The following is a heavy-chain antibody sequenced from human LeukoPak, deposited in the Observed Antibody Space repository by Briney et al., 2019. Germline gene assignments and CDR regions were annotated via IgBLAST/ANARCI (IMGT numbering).Heavy chain of an antibody. CDR1: GGSISSYY. D-gene: IGHD3-3*01. CDR2: IYYSGST. J-gene: IGHJ4*02. Sequence: SSETLSLTCTVSGGSISSYYWSWIRQPPGKGLEWIGYIYYSGSTNYNPSLKSRVTISVDTSKNQFSLKLSSVTAADTAVYYCARGAYDFWSGPPSWGQGTLVTVSS. CDR3: ARGAYDFWSGPPS. V-gene: IGHV4-59*01.